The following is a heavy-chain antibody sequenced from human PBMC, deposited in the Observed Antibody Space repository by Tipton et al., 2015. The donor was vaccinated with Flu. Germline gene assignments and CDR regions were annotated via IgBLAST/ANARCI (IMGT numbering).Heavy chain of an antibody. D-gene: IGHD3-10*01. CDR1: GGSMSSYY. CDR2: IYSSGTT. Sequence: TLSLTCTASGGSMSSYYWSWIRQPAGKGLECIGRIYSSGTTNYNPSLKSRVTMSIDTSKNQFSLKLYSVTTADTAVYYCARGSGSGTSVIFDYWGQGTLVTVSS. CDR3: ARGSGSGTSVIFDY. V-gene: IGHV4-4*07. J-gene: IGHJ4*02.